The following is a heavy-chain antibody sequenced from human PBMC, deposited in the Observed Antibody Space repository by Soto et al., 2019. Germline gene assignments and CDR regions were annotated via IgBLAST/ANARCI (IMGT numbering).Heavy chain of an antibody. J-gene: IGHJ6*03. CDR1: GYTFTGYY. Sequence: ASVKVSCKASGYTFTGYYMHWVRQAPGQGLEWMGWINPNNGNTKYAQKFQGRVTITRDTSASTAYMELSSLRSEDTAVYYCAIQDYYYYYMDVWGKGTTVTVSS. V-gene: IGHV1-2*02. CDR2: INPNNGNT. CDR3: AIQDYYYYYMDV.